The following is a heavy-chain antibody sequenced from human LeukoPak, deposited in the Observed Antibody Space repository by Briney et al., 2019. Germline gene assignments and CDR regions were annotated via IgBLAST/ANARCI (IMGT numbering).Heavy chain of an antibody. CDR1: GYTFTSYG. CDR2: ISAYNGNT. D-gene: IGHD4-11*01. Sequence: ASVKVSCKASGYTFTSYGISWVRQPPGQGREWMGWISAYNGNTNYAQKLQGRVTMTTDTSTSTAYMELRSLRTEDTAVYYCAREVNYGCFDYWGQGTLVTVSS. J-gene: IGHJ4*02. CDR3: AREVNYGCFDY. V-gene: IGHV1-18*01.